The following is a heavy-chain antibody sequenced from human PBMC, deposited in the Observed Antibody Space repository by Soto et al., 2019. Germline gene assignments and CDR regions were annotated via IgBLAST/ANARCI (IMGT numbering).Heavy chain of an antibody. CDR3: ATGLISGELLIRYYYGMDV. CDR2: VDPEDGET. Sequence: RASVKVSCKFSGYTLTEFSMHWVRQAPGKGLEWMGGVDPEDGETIYAQKFQGRVTMTEDTSTDTAYMELSSLRSEDTAVYYCATGLISGELLIRYYYGMDVWGQGTTVTVSS. D-gene: IGHD1-26*01. J-gene: IGHJ6*02. V-gene: IGHV1-24*01. CDR1: GYTLTEFS.